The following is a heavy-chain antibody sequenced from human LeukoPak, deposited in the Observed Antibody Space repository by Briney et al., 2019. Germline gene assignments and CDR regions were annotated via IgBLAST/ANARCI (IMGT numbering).Heavy chain of an antibody. CDR3: ARDCGVHSGGSCYERWEFDY. D-gene: IGHD2-15*01. Sequence: SVKVSCKASGGTFSSYAISWVQQAPGQGLEWMGRIIPILGIANYAQKFQGGVTIIADKSTSTAYMELSSLRSEDTAVYYCARDCGVHSGGSCYERWEFDYWGQGTLVTVSS. CDR2: IIPILGIA. CDR1: GGTFSSYA. J-gene: IGHJ4*01. V-gene: IGHV1-69*04.